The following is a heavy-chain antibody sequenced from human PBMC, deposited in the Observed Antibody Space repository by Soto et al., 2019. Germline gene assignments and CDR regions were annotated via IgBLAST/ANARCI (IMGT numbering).Heavy chain of an antibody. J-gene: IGHJ4*02. Sequence: EVQLVESGGGLVKPGGSLRLSCAASGFTFSSYSMNWVRQAPGKGLEWVSSISSSSSYIYYADSVKGRFTISRDNATNSLYMQMNSLSAEDTAVYYCARGSLSLGYWGQGTLVTVSS. CDR3: ARGSLSLGY. CDR1: GFTFSSYS. CDR2: ISSSSSYI. D-gene: IGHD3-16*01. V-gene: IGHV3-21*01.